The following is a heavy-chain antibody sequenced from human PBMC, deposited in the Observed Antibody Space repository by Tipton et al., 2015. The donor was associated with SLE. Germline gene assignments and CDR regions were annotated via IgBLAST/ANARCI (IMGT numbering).Heavy chain of an antibody. V-gene: IGHV4-59*01. D-gene: IGHD3-16*01. CDR2: IYYSGST. CDR3: ANITPAGGGNYMDV. CDR1: GGSISSYY. J-gene: IGHJ6*03. Sequence: TLSLTCTVSGGSISSYYWSWIRQPPGKGLEWIGYIYYSGSTNYNPSLKSRVTISVDTSKNQFSLKLSSVTAAGTAVYYCANITPAGGGNYMDVWGKGTTVTVSS.